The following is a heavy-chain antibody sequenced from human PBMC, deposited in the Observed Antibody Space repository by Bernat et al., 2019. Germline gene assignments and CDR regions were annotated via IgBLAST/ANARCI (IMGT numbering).Heavy chain of an antibody. V-gene: IGHV3-48*03. CDR2: ISSSGSTI. J-gene: IGHJ6*02. CDR1: GFTFSSYD. CDR3: ARDWVDTAMVTPKIYYYYGMDV. D-gene: IGHD5-18*01. Sequence: EVQLVESGGGLVQPGGSLRLSCAASGFTFSSYDMNWVRQAPGKGLEWVSYISSSGSTIYYADSVKGRFTISRDNAKNSLYLQMNSLRAEDTAVYYCARDWVDTAMVTPKIYYYYGMDVWGQGTTVTVSS.